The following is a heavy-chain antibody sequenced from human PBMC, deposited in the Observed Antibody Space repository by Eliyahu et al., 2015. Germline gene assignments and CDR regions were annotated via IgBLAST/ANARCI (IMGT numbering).Heavy chain of an antibody. Sequence: EVQLLESGGGLVXPGGSXRLSCAASGFTFSSFAMXWVRQAPGKGLEWVSGIGGGAGNTYYADSVKGRFTISRDNSKNTLYLQMNSLRAEDTAVYYCAKVEGQQWLVRGAFDYWGQGTLVTVSS. V-gene: IGHV3-23*01. CDR3: AKVEGQQWLVRGAFDY. CDR2: IGGGAGNT. J-gene: IGHJ4*02. CDR1: GFTFSSFA. D-gene: IGHD6-19*01.